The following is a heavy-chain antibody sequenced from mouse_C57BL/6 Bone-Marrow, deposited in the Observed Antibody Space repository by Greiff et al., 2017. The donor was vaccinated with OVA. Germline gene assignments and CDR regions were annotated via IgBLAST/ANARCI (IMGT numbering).Heavy chain of an antibody. Sequence: VQLQQSGAELVRPGASVTLSCKASGYTFTDYEMHWVKQTPVHGLEWIGAIDPETGGTAYNQKFKGKAILTADKSSSTAYMELRSLTSEDSAVYYCTRREIYDYEFAYWGQGTLVTVSA. J-gene: IGHJ3*01. CDR2: IDPETGGT. CDR3: TRREIYDYEFAY. V-gene: IGHV1-15*01. CDR1: GYTFTDYE. D-gene: IGHD2-4*01.